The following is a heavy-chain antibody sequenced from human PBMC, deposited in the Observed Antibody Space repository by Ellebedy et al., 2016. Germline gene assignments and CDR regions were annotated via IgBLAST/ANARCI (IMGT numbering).Heavy chain of an antibody. CDR2: ISTSGNT. J-gene: IGHJ4*02. CDR1: GGSINSGAYY. CDR3: ATLTIPGGSDF. D-gene: IGHD3-16*01. Sequence: SETLSLXXTVSGGSINSGAYYWTWIRQPSGKGPEWIGRISTSGNTIYNPSLRSRVTMSVDTSKNHFSLGLSSVTAADTAVYYCATLTIPGGSDFWGQGTLVTVSS. V-gene: IGHV4-61*02.